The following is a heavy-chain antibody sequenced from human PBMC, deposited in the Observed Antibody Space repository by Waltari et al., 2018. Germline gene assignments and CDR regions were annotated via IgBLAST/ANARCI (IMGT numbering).Heavy chain of an antibody. CDR2: INHSGST. Sequence: QVQLQQWGAGLLKPSETLSLTCAVYGGSFSGYYWSWIRQPPGKGLEWIGEINHSGSTNSNPSLRSRVSISVDTSTNQFSLKLSSVTAADTAVYYCARTFAYGSGTYNHWGQGSLVTVSS. V-gene: IGHV4-34*01. D-gene: IGHD3-10*01. CDR1: GGSFSGYY. CDR3: ARTFAYGSGTYNH. J-gene: IGHJ4*02.